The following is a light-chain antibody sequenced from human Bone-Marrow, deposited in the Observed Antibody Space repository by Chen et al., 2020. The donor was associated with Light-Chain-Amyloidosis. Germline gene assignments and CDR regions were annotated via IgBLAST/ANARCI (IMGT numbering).Light chain of an antibody. CDR1: QLVSSAY. Sequence: EIVLTQSPGTLSLSPGERPTLSSRASQLVSSAYLAWYQNKPGQAPRLLIYVTSGRAAGIPDRFSGSGSGKDFTLTISRLEPEDFAVYYCQQYGTFGPFGRGTKVESK. J-gene: IGKJ1*01. CDR3: QQYGTFGP. CDR2: VTS. V-gene: IGKV3-20*01.